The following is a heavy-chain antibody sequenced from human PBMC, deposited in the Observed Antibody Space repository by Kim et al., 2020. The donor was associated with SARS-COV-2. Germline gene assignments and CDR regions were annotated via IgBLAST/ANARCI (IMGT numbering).Heavy chain of an antibody. CDR1: GGSISSSSYY. CDR3: ARTAYCTSATCYRGWVDS. J-gene: IGHJ5*01. CDR2: IYYTGST. Sequence: SETLSLTCIVSGGSISSSSYYWAWMRQPPGKGLEWIASIYYTGSTYYNPSLKTRVTISVDTYKNQFSLKLSSVIAADTAVYYCARTAYCTSATCYRGWVDSWGQGTLVTVAS. V-gene: IGHV4-39*01. D-gene: IGHD2-2*02.